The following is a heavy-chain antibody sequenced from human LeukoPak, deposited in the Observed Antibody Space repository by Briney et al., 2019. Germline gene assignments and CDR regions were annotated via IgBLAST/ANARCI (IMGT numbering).Heavy chain of an antibody. J-gene: IGHJ4*02. D-gene: IGHD1-7*01. CDR3: AKENYD. Sequence: GGSLRLSCAASGFTFSSYGMHWVRQAPGKGLEWVAFIRSDGSSKYYVDSVKGRFTISRDNSKNTLYLQMNSLRVEDTAVYYCAKENYDWGQGTLVTVSS. CDR2: IRSDGSSK. CDR1: GFTFSSYG. V-gene: IGHV3-30*02.